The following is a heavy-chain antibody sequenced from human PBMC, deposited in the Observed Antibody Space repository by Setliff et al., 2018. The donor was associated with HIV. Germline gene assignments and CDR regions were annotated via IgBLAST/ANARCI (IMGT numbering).Heavy chain of an antibody. V-gene: IGHV4-31*03. CDR3: LRGSIQVPGLDHMDV. D-gene: IGHD5-18*01. Sequence: SETLSLTCTVSGGSISSGGYYWSWIRQHPGKGLEWIGYIYYSGSTYYNPSLKSRVTISRESAKNSLYLQMSNLRPEDTGVYYCLRGSIQVPGLDHMDVCGKGTTVTVSS. CDR1: GGSISSGGYY. J-gene: IGHJ6*03. CDR2: IYYSGST.